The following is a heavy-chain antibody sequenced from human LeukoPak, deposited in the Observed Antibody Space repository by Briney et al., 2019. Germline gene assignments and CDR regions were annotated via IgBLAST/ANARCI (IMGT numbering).Heavy chain of an antibody. J-gene: IGHJ4*02. CDR2: INHSGST. D-gene: IGHD1-1*01. Sequence: PSETLSLTCAVYGGSFSGYYWSWIRQPPGKGLEWIGEINHSGSTNYNPSLKNRVTISVDTSKNQFSLKLSSVTAADTAVYYCARGDWTGYWGQGTLVTVSS. CDR3: ARGDWTGY. CDR1: GGSFSGYY. V-gene: IGHV4-34*01.